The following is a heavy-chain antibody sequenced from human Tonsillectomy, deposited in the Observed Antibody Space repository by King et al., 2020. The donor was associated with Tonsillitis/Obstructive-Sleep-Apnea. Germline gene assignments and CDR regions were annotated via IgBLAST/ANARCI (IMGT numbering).Heavy chain of an antibody. Sequence: VQLVESGGGVVRPGRSLRLSCAASGFAFNNFGMHWVRQAPGKGLEWVARISHDGGSEYYADSVKGRFTVSRDNSKNTVYLQMNRVRPEDTAVYFCAKASMIIVLGDWGQGTLATVSS. V-gene: IGHV3-30*18. CDR2: ISHDGGSE. CDR1: GFAFNNFG. J-gene: IGHJ1*01. CDR3: AKASMIIVLGD. D-gene: IGHD2-21*01.